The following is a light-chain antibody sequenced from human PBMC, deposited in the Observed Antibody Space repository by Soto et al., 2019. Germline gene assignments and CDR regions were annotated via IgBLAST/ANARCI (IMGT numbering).Light chain of an antibody. CDR2: EVS. Sequence: QTVVTQPASVSGSPGQSITISCTGTSSDIGAYNYVSWYQQYPGKAPKLMIFEVSNWPSGVSNRFSGSKSGNTASLTVSGLQAEDEADYYCSSYTGGNPSYVFGTGTKLTVL. J-gene: IGLJ1*01. V-gene: IGLV2-14*01. CDR3: SSYTGGNPSYV. CDR1: SSDIGAYNY.